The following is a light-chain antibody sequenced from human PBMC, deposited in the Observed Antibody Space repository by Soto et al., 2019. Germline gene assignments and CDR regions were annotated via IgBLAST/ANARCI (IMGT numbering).Light chain of an antibody. CDR2: SNN. CDR1: SSNIGRNT. CDR3: AGWDDSLNGYV. Sequence: QSVLTQPPSASGTPGQRVTISCSGSSSNIGRNTVNWYQHLPGTAPKLLIYSNNQRPSGVPGRFSGSKSGTSASLAISGLQSEDEADYYCAGWDDSLNGYVFGTGTKLTVL. J-gene: IGLJ1*01. V-gene: IGLV1-44*01.